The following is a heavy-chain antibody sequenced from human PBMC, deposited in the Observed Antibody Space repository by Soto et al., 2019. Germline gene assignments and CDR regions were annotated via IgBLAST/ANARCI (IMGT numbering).Heavy chain of an antibody. CDR3: AAPDSGRYYAEY. Sequence: QLQLQEPCPGLVKPSETLSLTGTVSGDSITISAYYWGWIRQPPGKGLEWIGSSHYSGSTPYNPSLKSRVTIFGETPKKKFSLKLTSVTASFATVYYCAAPDSGRYYAEYWCQRTLVTVAA. CDR1: GDSITISAYY. V-gene: IGHV4-39*01. J-gene: IGHJ4*02. D-gene: IGHD3-22*01. CDR2: SHYSGST.